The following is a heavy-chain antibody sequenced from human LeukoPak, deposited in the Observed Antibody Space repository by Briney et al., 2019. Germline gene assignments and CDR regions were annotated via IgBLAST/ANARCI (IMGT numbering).Heavy chain of an antibody. Sequence: GGSLRLSCTASGFSFNTYGMHWVRQVPGKGLEWLAVTYGDGDNRYYADSVKARFTISRDNSKKTLYLQMNNLRAEDTAVYYCARKKRVDTDSIMVYYYYAMDVWGQGTTVTVSS. D-gene: IGHD5-18*01. CDR3: ARKKRVDTDSIMVYYYYAMDV. V-gene: IGHV3-33*01. CDR2: TYGDGDNR. CDR1: GFSFNTYG. J-gene: IGHJ6*02.